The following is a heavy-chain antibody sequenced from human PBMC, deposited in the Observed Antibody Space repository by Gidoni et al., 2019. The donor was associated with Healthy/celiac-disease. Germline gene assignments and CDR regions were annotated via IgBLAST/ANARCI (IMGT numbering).Heavy chain of an antibody. Sequence: QVQLVQSGAEVKTPGASVKVSCTASGYTFTSYEINWVRQATGQGLEWMGWMNPNSGNTGYAQKFQGRVTMTRNTSISTAYMELSSLRSEDTAVYYCAIVHDLGYCSGGSCYAAGFDPWGQGTLVTVSS. J-gene: IGHJ5*02. CDR2: MNPNSGNT. V-gene: IGHV1-8*01. CDR1: GYTFTSYE. CDR3: AIVHDLGYCSGGSCYAAGFDP. D-gene: IGHD2-15*01.